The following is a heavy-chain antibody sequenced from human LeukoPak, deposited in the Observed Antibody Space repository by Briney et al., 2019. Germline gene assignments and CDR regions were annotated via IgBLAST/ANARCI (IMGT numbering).Heavy chain of an antibody. J-gene: IGHJ4*02. CDR2: IYYSGST. CDR1: GGPISSYY. CDR3: ARGGSGIGYYFDY. Sequence: SETLSLTCTVSGGPISSYYWSWIRQHPGKGLEWIGYIYYSGSTYYNPSLKSRVTISVDTSKNQFSLKLSSVTAADTAVYYCARGGSGIGYYFDYWGQGTLVTVSS. D-gene: IGHD3-10*01. V-gene: IGHV4-59*06.